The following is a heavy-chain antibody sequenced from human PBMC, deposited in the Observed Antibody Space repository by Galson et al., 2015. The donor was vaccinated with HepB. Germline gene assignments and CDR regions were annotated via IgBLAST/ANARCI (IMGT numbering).Heavy chain of an antibody. D-gene: IGHD6-13*01. J-gene: IGHJ4*02. CDR1: GFTFSNFG. CDR2: ISYDGSKK. Sequence: SLRLSCAASGFTFSNFGMHWVRQAPGKGLEWVAVISYDGSKKYYGDSVQGRFTISRDNSKSTLYLQMSSLRDDDTAVYYCVKTQSSTWYFGIDSWGQGTLITVSS. V-gene: IGHV3-30*18. CDR3: VKTQSSTWYFGIDS.